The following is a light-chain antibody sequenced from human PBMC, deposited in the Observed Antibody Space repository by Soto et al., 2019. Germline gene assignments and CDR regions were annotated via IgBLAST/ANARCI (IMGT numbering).Light chain of an antibody. CDR3: MQGTHWPIT. J-gene: IGKJ5*01. CDR1: QSLVHSDGIAY. CDR2: KVS. V-gene: IGKV2-30*02. Sequence: DVLMTQSPLSLPVTLGQPSSISCRSNQSLVHSDGIAYFSWFQQSPGRSPRRXIYKVSNRDSGVPARFRGSGSGTDFALKISRVEAEDVGVYYCMQGTHWPITFGQGTRLEIK.